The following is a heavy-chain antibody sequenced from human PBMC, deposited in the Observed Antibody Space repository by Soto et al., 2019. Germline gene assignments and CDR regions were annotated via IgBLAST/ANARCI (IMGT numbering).Heavy chain of an antibody. CDR1: GFSLTTFGEG. D-gene: IGHD2-2*01. CDR2: IYWDDDK. V-gene: IGHV2-5*02. J-gene: IGHJ4*02. Sequence: QITLKESGPTLVKPTQTLTLTCTFSGFSLTTFGEGVGWIRQPPGKALEWLALIYWDDDKRYSPSLKSRLTTAKDTSKNQVVLPLPSMDPVDTATDYCVHRRQRMLGYFDYWGRGALVTDAS. CDR3: VHRRQRMLGYFDY.